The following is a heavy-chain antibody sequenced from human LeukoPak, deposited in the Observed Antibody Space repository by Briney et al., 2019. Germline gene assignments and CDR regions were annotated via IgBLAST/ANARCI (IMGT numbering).Heavy chain of an antibody. V-gene: IGHV4-34*01. D-gene: IGHD3-22*01. J-gene: IGHJ4*02. Sequence: SETLSLTCAVYGGSFSGYYWSWVRQPPGKGLEWIGEINHSGSTNYNPSLKSRVTISVDTSKNQFSLKLSSVTAADTAVYYCARARRNYYDSSGYLNYWGQGTLVTVSS. CDR2: INHSGST. CDR1: GGSFSGYY. CDR3: ARARRNYYDSSGYLNY.